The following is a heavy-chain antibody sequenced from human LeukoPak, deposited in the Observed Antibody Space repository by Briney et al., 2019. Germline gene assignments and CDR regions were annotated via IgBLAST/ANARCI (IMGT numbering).Heavy chain of an antibody. CDR3: ARVYCSSTSCRYGGWDYYYYMDV. CDR1: GDSVSSNSAA. Sequence: SQTLSLTCAISGDSVSSNSAAWNWIRQSPSRGLEWLGRTYYRSKWYNDYAVSVKSRITINPDTSKNQFSLQPNSVTPEDTAVYYCARVYCSSTSCRYGGWDYYYYMDVWGKGTTVTVSS. CDR2: TYYRSKWYN. D-gene: IGHD2-2*01. J-gene: IGHJ6*03. V-gene: IGHV6-1*01.